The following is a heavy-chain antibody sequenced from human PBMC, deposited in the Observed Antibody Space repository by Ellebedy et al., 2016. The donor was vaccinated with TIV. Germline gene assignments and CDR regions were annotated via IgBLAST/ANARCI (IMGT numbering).Heavy chain of an antibody. J-gene: IGHJ4*02. CDR2: ISGSGGST. Sequence: GESLKISXAASGFTFSSYAMSWVRQAPGKGLEWVSAISGSGGSTYYADSVKCRFTISRDNSKNTLYLQMNSLRAEDTAVYYCAKDPSSTYFDYWGQGTLVTVSS. CDR1: GFTFSSYA. CDR3: AKDPSSTYFDY. V-gene: IGHV3-23*01.